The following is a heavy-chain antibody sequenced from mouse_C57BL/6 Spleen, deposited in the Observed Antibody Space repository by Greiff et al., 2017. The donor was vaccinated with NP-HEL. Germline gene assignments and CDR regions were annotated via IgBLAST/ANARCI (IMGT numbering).Heavy chain of an antibody. CDR2: IHPNSGST. J-gene: IGHJ4*01. D-gene: IGHD2-4*01. V-gene: IGHV1-64*01. CDR1: GYTFTSYW. CDR3: ARYDYDEAMDY. Sequence: QVQLQQPGAELVKPGASVKLSCKASGYTFTSYWMHWVKQRPGQGLEWIGMIHPNSGSTNYNEKFKSQATLTVDKSSSTAYMQLSSLTSEDSAVYYCARYDYDEAMDYWGQGTSVTVSS.